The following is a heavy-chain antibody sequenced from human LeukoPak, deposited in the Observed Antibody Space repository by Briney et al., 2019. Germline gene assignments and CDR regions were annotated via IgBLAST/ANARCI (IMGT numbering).Heavy chain of an antibody. D-gene: IGHD6-19*01. CDR3: ARDKTSGFKNDFDS. CDR2: IGGSGSTM. Sequence: GGSLRLSCAASGFTFSGYSMNWVRQAPGKGLEWLSFIGGSGSTMYYADPVKGRFTTSRDNAKSSLYLQMDSLRVEDTALYYCARDKTSGFKNDFDSWGQGTLVTVSP. J-gene: IGHJ4*02. V-gene: IGHV3-48*01. CDR1: GFTFSGYS.